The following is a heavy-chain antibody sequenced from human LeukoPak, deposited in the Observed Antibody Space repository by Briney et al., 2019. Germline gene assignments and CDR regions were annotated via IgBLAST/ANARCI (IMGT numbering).Heavy chain of an antibody. CDR3: ARCDYGDSYFDY. Sequence: GGSLRLSCAASGFTFSSYGMNWVRQAPGKGLEWVSYISSSGSTIYYADSVKGRFTISRDDAKNSLYLQMNSLRAEDTAVYYCARCDYGDSYFDYWGQGTLVTVSS. V-gene: IGHV3-48*03. CDR2: ISSSGSTI. D-gene: IGHD4-17*01. J-gene: IGHJ4*02. CDR1: GFTFSSYG.